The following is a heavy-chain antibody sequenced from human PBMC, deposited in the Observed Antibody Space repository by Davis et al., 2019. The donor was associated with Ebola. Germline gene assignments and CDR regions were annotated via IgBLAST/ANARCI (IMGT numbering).Heavy chain of an antibody. V-gene: IGHV4-39*07. Sequence: PSETLSLTCTVSGGSISTRSYYWAWIRQAPGKGLEWIGEINHNGNTYYNPSLKSRVSLSVDTSKSQFSLTLTSATAADTAVYFCSRESTILSRGFFDIWGQGILVAVSS. CDR3: SRESTILSRGFFDI. CDR2: INHNGNT. CDR1: GGSISTRSYY. J-gene: IGHJ4*02. D-gene: IGHD2-2*02.